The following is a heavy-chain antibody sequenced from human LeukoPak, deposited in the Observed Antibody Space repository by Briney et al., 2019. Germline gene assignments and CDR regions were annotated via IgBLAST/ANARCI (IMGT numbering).Heavy chain of an antibody. CDR2: INAGNGNT. CDR1: GYTFTSYA. J-gene: IGHJ6*02. Sequence: ASVKVSCKASGYTFTSYAMHWVRQAPGQRLEWMGWINAGNGNTKYSQKFQGRVTITRDTSASTAYMELSSLRSEDTAVYYCASILAPPLKDYYYGMDVWGQGTTVTVSS. CDR3: ASILAPPLKDYYYGMDV. V-gene: IGHV1-3*01.